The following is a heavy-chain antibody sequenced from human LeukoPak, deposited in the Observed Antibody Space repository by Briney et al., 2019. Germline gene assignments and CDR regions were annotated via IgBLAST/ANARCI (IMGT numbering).Heavy chain of an antibody. Sequence: GESLQISCQGSGYNFTNYWIGWVRQVPGKGLGWSGVIYPGVSDTRYSPSFQGQVTISVDKSISTAYLQWSSLQASDTAIYYCARHSGRNTGSYGDLDYWGQGTLITVSA. J-gene: IGHJ4*02. CDR1: GYNFTNYW. V-gene: IGHV5-51*01. D-gene: IGHD6-19*01. CDR3: ARHSGRNTGSYGDLDY. CDR2: IYPGVSDT.